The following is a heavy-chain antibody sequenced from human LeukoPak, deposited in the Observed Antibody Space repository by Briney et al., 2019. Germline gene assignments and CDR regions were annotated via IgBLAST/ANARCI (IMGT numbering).Heavy chain of an antibody. CDR3: ARDQPFDY. V-gene: IGHV3-30*04. Sequence: GGSLRLSCAASGFTFSSYAMHWVRQAPGKGLEWVAVISYDGSNNYYADSVKGRFTISRDNSKNTLYLQMNSLRAEDTAVYYCARDQPFDYWGQGTLVTVSS. CDR2: ISYDGSNN. J-gene: IGHJ4*02. CDR1: GFTFSSYA.